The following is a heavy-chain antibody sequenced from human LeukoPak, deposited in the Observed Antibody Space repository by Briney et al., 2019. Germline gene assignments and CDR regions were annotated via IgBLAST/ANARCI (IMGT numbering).Heavy chain of an antibody. CDR3: ARDGGRYCSSTSCYPGWFDP. J-gene: IGHJ5*02. D-gene: IGHD2-2*01. CDR2: INHSGST. Sequence: SETLSLTCAVYGGSFSGYYWSWIRQPPGKGLEWIGEINHSGSTKYNPSLKSRLTISVDTSKNQFSLKLNSVTAADTAVYYCARDGGRYCSSTSCYPGWFDPWGQGTLVTVSS. V-gene: IGHV4-34*01. CDR1: GGSFSGYY.